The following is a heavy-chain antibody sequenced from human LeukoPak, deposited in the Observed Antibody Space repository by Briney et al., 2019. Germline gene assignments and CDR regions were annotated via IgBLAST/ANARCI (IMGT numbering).Heavy chain of an antibody. V-gene: IGHV3-20*01. Sequence: GGSLRLSCAASGFTLDDYGMRWVRHAPGKGLEWVSGINWNGGITAYADSVKGRFTISRDNAKNSLYLQMNSLRAEDTALYHCARGRGGTSGYYPFYFDYWGQGALVMVSS. D-gene: IGHD3-3*01. CDR3: ARGRGGTSGYYPFYFDY. CDR1: GFTLDDYG. J-gene: IGHJ4*02. CDR2: INWNGGIT.